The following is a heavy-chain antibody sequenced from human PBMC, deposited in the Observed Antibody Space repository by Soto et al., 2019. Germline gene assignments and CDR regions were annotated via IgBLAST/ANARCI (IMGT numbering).Heavy chain of an antibody. D-gene: IGHD4-17*01. CDR1: GGSVSSYY. CDR3: ARHSNRTYGLNYFEY. J-gene: IGHJ4*02. CDR2: IYYSGST. Sequence: SETLSLTCTVSGGSVSSYYWSWIRQSPGKGLEWIGYIYYSGSTKYKPSLKSRVTISVDTSKNQFSLKVSSATAADTAVYYCARHSNRTYGLNYFEYWGLGALVTVSS. V-gene: IGHV4-59*08.